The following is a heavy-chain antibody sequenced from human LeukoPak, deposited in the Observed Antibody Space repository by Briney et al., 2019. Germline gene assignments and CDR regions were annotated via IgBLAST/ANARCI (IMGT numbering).Heavy chain of an antibody. D-gene: IGHD3-9*01. CDR3: ARLDYDILTGSPGGRMD. J-gene: IGHJ4*02. CDR1: GGSISSSSYY. V-gene: IGHV4-39*01. CDR2: IYYSGST. Sequence: SETLSLTCTVSGGSISSSSYYWGWIRQPPGKGLEWIGSIYYSGSTYYNPSLKSRVTISVDTSKNQFSLKLSSVTAADTAVYYCARLDYDILTGSPGGRMDWGQGTLVTVSS.